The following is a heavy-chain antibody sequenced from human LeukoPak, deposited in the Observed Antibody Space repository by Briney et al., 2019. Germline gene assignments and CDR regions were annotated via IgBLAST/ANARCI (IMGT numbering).Heavy chain of an antibody. CDR2: IIPIFGTA. J-gene: IGHJ6*02. D-gene: IGHD2-21*02. CDR3: ARDLKAPISSGGDCYKHLCYYYGMDV. CDR1: GGTFSSYA. V-gene: IGHV1-69*13. Sequence: GASVKVSCKASGGTFSSYAISWVRQAPGQGLEWMGGIIPIFGTANYAQKFQGRVTITADESMSTAYMELSSLRSEDTAVYYCARDLKAPISSGGDCYKHLCYYYGMDVWGQGTTVTVSS.